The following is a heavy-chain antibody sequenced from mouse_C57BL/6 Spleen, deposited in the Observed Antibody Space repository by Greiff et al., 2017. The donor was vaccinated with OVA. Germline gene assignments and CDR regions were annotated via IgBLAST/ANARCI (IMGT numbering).Heavy chain of an antibody. CDR1: GFTFSSYA. V-gene: IGHV5-4*01. Sequence: EVQVVESGGGLVKPGGSLKLSCAASGFTFSSYAMSWVRQTPEKRLEWVATISDGGSYTYYPDNVKGRFTISRDNAKNNLYLQMSHLKSEGTAMYYCAREGDWYAMDYWGQGTSVTVSS. D-gene: IGHD4-1*01. CDR2: ISDGGSYT. J-gene: IGHJ4*01. CDR3: AREGDWYAMDY.